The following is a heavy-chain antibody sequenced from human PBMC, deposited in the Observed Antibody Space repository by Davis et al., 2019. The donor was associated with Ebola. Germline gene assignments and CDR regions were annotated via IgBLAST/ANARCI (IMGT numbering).Heavy chain of an antibody. CDR1: GGSISSGGYY. D-gene: IGHD2-15*01. J-gene: IGHJ6*02. V-gene: IGHV4-39*01. Sequence: MPSETLSLTCTVSGGSISSGGYYWGWIRQPPGKGLEWIGSIYYSGSTYYNPSLKSRVTISVDTSKNQFSLKLSSVTAADTAVYYCARVNDCSGGSCFYYYYYGMDVWGQGTTVTVSS. CDR3: ARVNDCSGGSCFYYYYYGMDV. CDR2: IYYSGST.